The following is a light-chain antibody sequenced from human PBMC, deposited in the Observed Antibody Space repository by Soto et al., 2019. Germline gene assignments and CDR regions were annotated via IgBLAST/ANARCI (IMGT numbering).Light chain of an antibody. CDR3: QQYNTWPRT. CDR2: GAS. J-gene: IGKJ1*01. Sequence: EIVMTQSPATLSVSPGERATLSCRASQSVSSNLAWYQQKPGQAPRLLIYGASTRATGIPARFSGSRSGTEFTLTISSLQSKDFAVYYCQQYNTWPRTFGQGTKVEIK. CDR1: QSVSSN. V-gene: IGKV3-15*01.